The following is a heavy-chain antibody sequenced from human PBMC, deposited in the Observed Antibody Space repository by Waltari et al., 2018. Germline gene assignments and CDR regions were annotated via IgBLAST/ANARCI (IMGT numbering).Heavy chain of an antibody. Sequence: QVQLQESGPGLVKPSQTLSLTCTVSGGSISSGGYYWSWIREHPGKGLEWIGYIYYSGSTYYNPSLKSRVTISVDTSKNQFSLKLSSVTAADTAVYYFARDWRGDGYNFQHWGQGTLVTVSS. J-gene: IGHJ1*01. CDR1: GGSISSGGYY. V-gene: IGHV4-31*03. CDR2: IYYSGST. D-gene: IGHD2-21*01. CDR3: ARDWRGDGYNFQH.